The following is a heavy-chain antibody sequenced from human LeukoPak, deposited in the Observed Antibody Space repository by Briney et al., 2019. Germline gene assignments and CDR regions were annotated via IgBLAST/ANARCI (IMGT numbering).Heavy chain of an antibody. J-gene: IGHJ4*02. CDR3: ARDSSGITGFDY. CDR2: INHSGST. D-gene: IGHD6-19*01. Sequence: SVTLSLTCAVYGGSFSGYYWSWIRQPPGKGLEWIGEINHSGSTNYNPSLKSRVTISVDTSKNQFSLKLSSVTAADTAVYYCARDSSGITGFDYWGQGTLVTVS. CDR1: GGSFSGYY. V-gene: IGHV4-34*01.